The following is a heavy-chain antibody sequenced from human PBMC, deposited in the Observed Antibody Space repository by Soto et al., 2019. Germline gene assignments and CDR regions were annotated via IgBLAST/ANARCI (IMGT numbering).Heavy chain of an antibody. V-gene: IGHV3-23*01. CDR1: GFTFSSYV. J-gene: IGHJ5*02. D-gene: IGHD6-13*01. Sequence: EVQLLESGGGLVQPGGSLRLSCAASGFTFSSYVMSWVRQAPGKGLEWVSSITGSGGSAYYADSVKGRFTISRDNSNNTLYLQMNSLRAEDTAVYYCAKGYSSSWSTANWFDPWGQGTLVTVSS. CDR3: AKGYSSSWSTANWFDP. CDR2: ITGSGGSA.